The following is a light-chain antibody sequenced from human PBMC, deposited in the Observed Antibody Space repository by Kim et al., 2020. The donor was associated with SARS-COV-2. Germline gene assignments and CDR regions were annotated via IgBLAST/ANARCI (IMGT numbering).Light chain of an antibody. V-gene: IGKV3-15*01. Sequence: VSPGERATLSCRASQSVSINLAWYQQKPGQAPRLLIYGASTRATGIPARFSGSGSGTEFTLTISSLQSEDFAVYYCQQYNNWPQTFGQGTKVDIK. CDR3: QQYNNWPQT. CDR2: GAS. CDR1: QSVSIN. J-gene: IGKJ1*01.